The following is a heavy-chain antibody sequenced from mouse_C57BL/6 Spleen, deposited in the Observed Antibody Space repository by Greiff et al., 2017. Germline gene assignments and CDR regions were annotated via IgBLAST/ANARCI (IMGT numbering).Heavy chain of an antibody. CDR1: GYTFTDYN. Sequence: EVQLQQSGPELVKPGASVKMSCKASGYTFTDYNMHWVKQSHGKSLEWIGYINPNNGGTSYNQKFKGKATLTVNKSSSTAYMELRSLTSEDSAVYYCASSYYYGSSHLYYFDYWGQGTTLTVSS. J-gene: IGHJ2*01. CDR2: INPNNGGT. D-gene: IGHD1-1*01. CDR3: ASSYYYGSSHLYYFDY. V-gene: IGHV1-22*01.